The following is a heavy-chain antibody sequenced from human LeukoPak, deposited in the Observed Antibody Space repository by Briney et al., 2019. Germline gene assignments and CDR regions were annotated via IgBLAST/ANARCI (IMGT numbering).Heavy chain of an antibody. J-gene: IGHJ5*02. CDR2: IYTSGST. V-gene: IGHV4-4*07. CDR1: GGSISSYY. CDR3: ATTAAAGTRLAWFDP. D-gene: IGHD6-13*01. Sequence: SETLSLTCTVSGGSISSYYWSWIRQPAGKGLEWIGRIYTSGSTNYNPSLKSRLTMSVDTSKNQFSLKLSSVTAADTAVYYCATTAAAGTRLAWFDPWGQGTLVTVSS.